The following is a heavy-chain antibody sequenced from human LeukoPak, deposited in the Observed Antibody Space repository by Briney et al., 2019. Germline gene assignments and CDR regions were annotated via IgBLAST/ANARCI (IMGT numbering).Heavy chain of an antibody. J-gene: IGHJ4*02. CDR3: ARGDGSGRYCIEY. V-gene: IGHV1-2*02. CDR1: GYTFTGYY. CDR2: INPNSGGT. Sequence: ASVKVSCKASGYTFTGYYMHWVRQAPGRGLEWMGWINPNSGGTNYAQRFQGRVTMTRDTSISTVYMELSRLTSDDTAVYYCARGDGSGRYCIEYWGQGTLVAVAS. D-gene: IGHD3-10*01.